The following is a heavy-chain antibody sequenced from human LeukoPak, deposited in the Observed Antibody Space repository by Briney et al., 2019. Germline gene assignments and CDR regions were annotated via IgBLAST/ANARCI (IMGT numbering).Heavy chain of an antibody. Sequence: ASVKVSCKASGYTFTNFDINWVRQAPGQGLEWMGWMNPVSGNAGSAQKFQGRVTLTRDTSISTAYMELCSLRSDDTAVYYCARAPMGTAALYWGQGTLVTVSS. CDR3: ARAPMGTAALY. D-gene: IGHD2-2*01. V-gene: IGHV1-8*01. J-gene: IGHJ4*02. CDR2: MNPVSGNA. CDR1: GYTFTNFD.